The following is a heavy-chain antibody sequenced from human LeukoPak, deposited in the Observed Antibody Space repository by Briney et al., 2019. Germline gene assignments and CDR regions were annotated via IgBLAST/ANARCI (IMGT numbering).Heavy chain of an antibody. V-gene: IGHV3-23*01. D-gene: IGHD3-10*01. CDR3: AKGLYGSGSSDY. Sequence: GGSLRLSCAASGFTFSSYAMTWVRQAPGKGLEWVSSISGSGDSAYFTASLKGRFTISRDNSKNSLYLQMNDLRAEDTAVYFCAKGLYGSGSSDYWGRGTLVTVSS. J-gene: IGHJ4*02. CDR1: GFTFSSYA. CDR2: ISGSGDSA.